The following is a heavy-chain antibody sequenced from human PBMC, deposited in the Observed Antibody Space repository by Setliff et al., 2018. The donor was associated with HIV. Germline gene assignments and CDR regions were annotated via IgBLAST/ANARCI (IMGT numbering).Heavy chain of an antibody. D-gene: IGHD3-16*01. CDR1: GESFSRYY. CDR3: ARRPGGITRARLDN. CDR2: INHSAFT. Sequence: SETLSLTCAVYGESFSRYYFTWIRQAPGRGLEWIGEINHSAFTKYNPSLASRVTMSIDTSKNQFSLLLSSVTAADTAMYFCARRPGGITRARLDNWGQGTLVTGSS. J-gene: IGHJ4*02. V-gene: IGHV4-34*01.